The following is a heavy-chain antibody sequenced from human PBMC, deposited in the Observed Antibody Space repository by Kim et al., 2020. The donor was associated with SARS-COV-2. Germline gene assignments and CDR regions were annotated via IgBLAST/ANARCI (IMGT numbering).Heavy chain of an antibody. CDR2: IYYSGST. J-gene: IGHJ4*02. V-gene: IGHV4-39*01. CDR1: GGSISSSSYY. CDR3: ARQVYGDYFYYFDY. D-gene: IGHD4-17*01. Sequence: SETVSLTCTVSGGSISSSSYYWGWIRQPPGKGLEWIGSIYYSGSTYYNPSLKSRVTISVDTSKNQFSLKLSSVTAADTAVYYCARQVYGDYFYYFDYWGQGTLVTVSS.